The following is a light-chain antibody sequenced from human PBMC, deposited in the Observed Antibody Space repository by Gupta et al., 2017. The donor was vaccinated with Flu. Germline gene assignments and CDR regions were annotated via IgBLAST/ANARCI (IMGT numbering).Light chain of an antibody. CDR1: QVISNY. CDR2: AAS. Sequence: PSFLSTSVGDRVTITCRASQVISNYLDWYQQKPGRAPKLLIYAASTVESGVPSRFSGSGSGTEFTPTINSRQPEDSATYYCQEGDRYPLTFGGGTKVEIK. CDR3: QEGDRYPLT. J-gene: IGKJ4*01. V-gene: IGKV1-9*01.